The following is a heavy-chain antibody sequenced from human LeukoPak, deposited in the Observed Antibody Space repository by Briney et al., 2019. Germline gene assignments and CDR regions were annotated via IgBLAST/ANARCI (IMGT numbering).Heavy chain of an antibody. J-gene: IGHJ4*02. CDR1: GFTFDDYG. CDR3: GKAEAGTYYFDY. D-gene: IGHD6-19*01. V-gene: IGHV3-23*01. Sequence: GGSLRLSCAASGFTFDDYGMSWVRQAPGKGLEWVSAISGGGGDRFYADSVKGRFTISRDNSKNTLYLQMSSLRVEDTAVYYCGKAEAGTYYFDYWGQGTLVTVSS. CDR2: ISGGGGDR.